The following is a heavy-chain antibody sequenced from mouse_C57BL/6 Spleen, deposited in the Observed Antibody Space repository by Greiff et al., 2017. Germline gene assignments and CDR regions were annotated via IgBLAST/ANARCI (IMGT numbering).Heavy chain of an antibody. J-gene: IGHJ2*01. D-gene: IGHD1-1*01. Sequence: EVNLVESGGGLVKPGGSLKLSCAASGFTFSSYAMSWVRQTPEKRLEWVATISDGGSYTYYPDNVKGRFTISRDNAKNNLYLQMSHLKSEDTAMYYCARKAITTGLDYWGQGTTLTVSS. CDR3: ARKAITTGLDY. CDR2: ISDGGSYT. V-gene: IGHV5-4*03. CDR1: GFTFSSYA.